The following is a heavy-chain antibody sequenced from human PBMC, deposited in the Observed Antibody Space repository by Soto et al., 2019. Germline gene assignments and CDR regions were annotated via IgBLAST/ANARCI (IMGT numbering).Heavy chain of an antibody. D-gene: IGHD6-13*01. CDR3: AYSSTPFDY. CDR1: GFTFSSYS. J-gene: IGHJ4*02. V-gene: IGHV3-48*04. CDR2: ISSSGSTI. Sequence: SGFTFSSYSMSWIRQAPGKGLEWVSYISSSGSTIYYADSVKGRFTISRDNAKNTLYLQMNGLRAEDTAVYYCAYSSTPFDYWGQGTLVTVSS.